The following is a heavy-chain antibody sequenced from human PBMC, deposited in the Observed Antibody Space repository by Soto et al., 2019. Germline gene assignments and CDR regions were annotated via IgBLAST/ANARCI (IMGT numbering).Heavy chain of an antibody. J-gene: IGHJ4*02. D-gene: IGHD6-19*01. V-gene: IGHV3-21*01. CDR2: ITSSSSSI. CDR1: GFSFSSYS. CDR3: ARAFAGTSSSGY. Sequence: GGSLRLSCAASGFSFSSYSMIWVRQAPGEGLEWVSFITSSSSSIFYAASVQGRFTISRDNAKNSLYLQMNGLRAEDTAVYYCARAFAGTSSSGYWGQGTLVTVSS.